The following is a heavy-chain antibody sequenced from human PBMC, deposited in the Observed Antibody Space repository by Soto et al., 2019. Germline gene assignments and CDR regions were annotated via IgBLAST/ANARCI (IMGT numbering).Heavy chain of an antibody. Sequence: GGSLRLSCAASGFTFDDYAMHWVRQAPGKGLEWVSGISWNSGSIGYADSVKGRFTISRDNAKNSLYLQMNSLRAEDTALYYCAKAPTSSGCSSTSCYFHDFWSGIKPRRDYYYYGMDVWGQGTTVTVSS. V-gene: IGHV3-9*01. J-gene: IGHJ6*02. CDR1: GFTFDDYA. CDR3: AKAPTSSGCSSTSCYFHDFWSGIKPRRDYYYYGMDV. CDR2: ISWNSGSI. D-gene: IGHD2-2*01.